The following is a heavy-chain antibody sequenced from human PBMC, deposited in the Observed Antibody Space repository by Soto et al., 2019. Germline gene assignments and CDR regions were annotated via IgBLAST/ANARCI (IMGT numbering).Heavy chain of an antibody. V-gene: IGHV4-59*01. CDR3: ARHYCSGGSCYLDYYYYMDV. J-gene: IGHJ6*03. D-gene: IGHD2-15*01. CDR2: IYYSGST. CDR1: GGPIRSYY. Sequence: VQLQESGPGLVKPSETLSLTCTVSGGPIRSYYWSWIRQPPGKGLEWIGYIYYSGSTNYNPSLKSRVTISVDTSKNQFSLKVSSVTAADTAVYYCARHYCSGGSCYLDYYYYMDVWGKGTTVTVSS.